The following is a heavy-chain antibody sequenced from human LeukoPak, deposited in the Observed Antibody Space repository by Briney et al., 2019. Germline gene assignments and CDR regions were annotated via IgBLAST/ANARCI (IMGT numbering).Heavy chain of an antibody. D-gene: IGHD1-26*01. Sequence: PGGSLRLSCAASGFTVSSNYMNWVRQAPGKGLEWVGVIYSGGTTFYADSVKGRFTISRDDSKNTLYLQMNSLRAEDTAVYYCAKDPVGATNWFDPWGQGTLVTVSS. J-gene: IGHJ5*02. CDR3: AKDPVGATNWFDP. CDR2: IYSGGTT. CDR1: GFTVSSNY. V-gene: IGHV3-66*01.